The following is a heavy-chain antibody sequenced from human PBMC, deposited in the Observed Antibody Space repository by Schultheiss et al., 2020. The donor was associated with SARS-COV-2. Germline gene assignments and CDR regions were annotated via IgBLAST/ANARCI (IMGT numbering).Heavy chain of an antibody. CDR3: ARDRLQFGRYFDY. J-gene: IGHJ4*02. CDR2: IWYDGSNK. D-gene: IGHD5-24*01. Sequence: GGSLRLSCAASGFTFSSYAMHWVRQAPSKGLEWVAVIWYDGSNKYYADSVKGRFTISRDNSKNTLYLQMNSLRAEDTAVYYCARDRLQFGRYFDYWGQGTLVTVSS. V-gene: IGHV3-30*07. CDR1: GFTFSSYA.